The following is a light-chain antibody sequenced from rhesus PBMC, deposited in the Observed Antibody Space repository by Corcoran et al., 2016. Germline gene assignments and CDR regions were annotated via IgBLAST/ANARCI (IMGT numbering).Light chain of an antibody. CDR1: ENVNNY. CDR3: QHGYGTPYS. V-gene: IGKV1-74*01. CDR2: KGS. J-gene: IGKJ2*01. Sequence: DIQMPQSPSSLSASVGDRVTITCRASENVNNYLNWYQQKPGKAPKPLTSKGSHFQRWVPSRFSGRGPWTDYTVTISCLQPEECATYYCQHGYGTPYSFGQGTKVESK.